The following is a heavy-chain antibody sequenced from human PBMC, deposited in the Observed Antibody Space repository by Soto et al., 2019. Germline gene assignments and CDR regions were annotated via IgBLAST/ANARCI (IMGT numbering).Heavy chain of an antibody. D-gene: IGHD3-9*01. J-gene: IGHJ5*01. CDR3: PRAPYFTHAPNDS. CDR1: GGSVSSDDYF. V-gene: IGHV4-30-4*01. CDR2: IYHSGTT. Sequence: PPEKLSVTCTVSGGSVSSDDYFWTWIRQPPGKGLEWIGYIYHSGTTYYNPSLKSRLIISVDTSKNQFSLKLSSVTAADTAVYYFPRAPYFTHAPNDSLGQSTLVT.